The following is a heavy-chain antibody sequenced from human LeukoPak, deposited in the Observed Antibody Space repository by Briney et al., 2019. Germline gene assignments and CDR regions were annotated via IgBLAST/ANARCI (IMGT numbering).Heavy chain of an antibody. D-gene: IGHD6-13*01. CDR1: GYTFTGYY. J-gene: IGHJ4*02. CDR2: INPNSGGT. CDR3: ARLGIAATGTMTY. V-gene: IGHV1-2*02. Sequence: ASVKVSCKASGYTFTGYYMHWVRQAPGQGLEWMGWINPNSGGTNYAQKLQGRVTMTRDTSISTAYMELSRLRSDDTAVYYCARLGIAATGTMTYWGQGTLVTVSS.